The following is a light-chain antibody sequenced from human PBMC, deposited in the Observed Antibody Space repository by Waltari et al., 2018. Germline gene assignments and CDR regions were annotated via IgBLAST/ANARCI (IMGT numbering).Light chain of an antibody. CDR1: SSDVGGYNY. CDR2: DVS. CDR3: NSYSSSSTYV. J-gene: IGLJ1*01. Sequence: QSALTQPASVSGSPGQSITISCTGTSSDVGGYNYVSWYQQNPGKAPKLMIYDVSNRPSGVSIRFSGSKSGNTASLTISGLQAEDEADYYCNSYSSSSTYVFGSGTKVTVL. V-gene: IGLV2-14*03.